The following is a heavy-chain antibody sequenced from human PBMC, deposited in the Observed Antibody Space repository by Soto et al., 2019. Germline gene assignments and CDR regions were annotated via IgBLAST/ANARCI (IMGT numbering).Heavy chain of an antibody. D-gene: IGHD2-2*01. J-gene: IGHJ6*02. V-gene: IGHV1-69*13. CDR1: GGTFSSYA. Sequence: SVKVSCKASGGTFSSYAISWVRQAPGQGLEWMGGIIPIFGTANYAQKFQGRVTITADESTSTAYMELSSLRSEDTAVYYCASTDCSSTSCYEDYYYYYGMDVWGQGTTVTVSS. CDR2: IIPIFGTA. CDR3: ASTDCSSTSCYEDYYYYYGMDV.